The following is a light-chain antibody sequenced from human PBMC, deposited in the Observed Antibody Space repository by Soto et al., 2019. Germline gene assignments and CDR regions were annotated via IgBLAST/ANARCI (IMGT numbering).Light chain of an antibody. J-gene: IGKJ5*01. V-gene: IGKV3-15*01. CDR1: QSVGKY. Sequence: EIVMTQSPATLSLSPGERATLSCRASQSVGKYLVWYQQKPGQAPRLLIYGASTRATGIPARFSGSGSGTEFTLTISSLQSEDFAVYYCQQYNNWPPTTFGQGTRLEIK. CDR2: GAS. CDR3: QQYNNWPPTT.